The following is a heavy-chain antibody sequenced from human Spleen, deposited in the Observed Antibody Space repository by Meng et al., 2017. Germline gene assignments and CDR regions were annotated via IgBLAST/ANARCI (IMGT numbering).Heavy chain of an antibody. D-gene: IGHD3-22*01. CDR2: ISGSGGRT. J-gene: IGHJ4*02. Sequence: GESLKLSCAASGFTFSRYAMSWVRQAPGRGLEWVSVISGSGGRTYYADSVKGRFTISRDNSKNTVFLQIHSLRAEDTAVYYCARSPIDKYDLSALPLDYWGQGTLVTVSS. CDR3: ARSPIDKYDLSALPLDY. V-gene: IGHV3-23*01. CDR1: GFTFSRYA.